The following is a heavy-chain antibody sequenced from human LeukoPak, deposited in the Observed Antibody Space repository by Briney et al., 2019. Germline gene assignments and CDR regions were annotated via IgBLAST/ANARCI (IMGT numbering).Heavy chain of an antibody. CDR3: ARGVYSYGFYYFDY. V-gene: IGHV1-69*13. Sequence: SLKVSSKASGGTFITYTFSWVRQAPGQGLEWIGRLITIFGAANYAQKFQGRVTISADESTGTVYMELRSLRSEDTAVYYCARGVYSYGFYYFDYWGQGTLVTVSS. CDR2: LITIFGAA. CDR1: GGTFITYT. D-gene: IGHD5-18*01. J-gene: IGHJ4*02.